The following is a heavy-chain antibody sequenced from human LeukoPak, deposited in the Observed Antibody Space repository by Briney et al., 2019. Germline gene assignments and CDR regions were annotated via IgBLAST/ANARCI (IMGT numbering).Heavy chain of an antibody. CDR1: GGSISSNYH. D-gene: IGHD2-2*02. J-gene: IGHJ6*02. Sequence: SETLSLTCTVSGGSISSNYHWGWIRQPPGKGLEWIASIYYSGNTYYNPSLKSRVTISVDTSKNQFSLNLSSVTAADTAVYYCARASRCSSTSCYNPHYGMDVWGQGTTVTVSS. CDR2: IYYSGNT. CDR3: ARASRCSSTSCYNPHYGMDV. V-gene: IGHV4-39*01.